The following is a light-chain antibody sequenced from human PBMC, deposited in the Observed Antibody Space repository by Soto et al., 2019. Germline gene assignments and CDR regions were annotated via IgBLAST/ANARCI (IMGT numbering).Light chain of an antibody. V-gene: IGKV3-15*01. Sequence: EIVMTQSPATLSVSPGERATLSCRASQSVGSNLAWYQQKPGQIPRLLIHGASTRATGIPARFSGSGSGTDFTLTISSLQSEDVAVYYCQHYHSWPSFTFGQGTRLEI. CDR1: QSVGSN. CDR2: GAS. J-gene: IGKJ5*01. CDR3: QHYHSWPSFT.